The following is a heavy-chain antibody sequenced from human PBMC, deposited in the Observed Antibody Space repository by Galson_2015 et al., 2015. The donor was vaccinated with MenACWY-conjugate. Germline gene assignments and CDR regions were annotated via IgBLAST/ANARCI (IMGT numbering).Heavy chain of an antibody. CDR3: VKAWYSRDWYSLYNFLFQH. J-gene: IGHJ1*01. D-gene: IGHD6-19*01. V-gene: IGHV3-64D*09. CDR2: ISPSGSNT. Sequence: SLRLSCAASGFVFSSYTMHWVRQALGEGLECISTISPSGSNTFYADSAKGRFSISRDNSKTNVYLYMSSLRPEDTAVYYCVKAWYSRDWYSLYNFLFQHWGQGTQVIVSS. CDR1: GFVFSSYT.